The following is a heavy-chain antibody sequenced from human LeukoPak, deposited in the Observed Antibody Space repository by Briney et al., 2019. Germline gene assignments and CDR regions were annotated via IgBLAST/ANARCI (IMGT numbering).Heavy chain of an antibody. D-gene: IGHD2-2*02. J-gene: IGHJ6*03. CDR2: ISSSGSTI. CDR1: GFTFSSYE. V-gene: IGHV3-48*03. CDR3: ARGVPGYCSGTSCYKDYYYMDV. Sequence: GGSLRLSCAASGFTFSSYEMNWVRQAPGKGLEWVSYISSSGSTIYYADSVKGRFTISRDNAKNSLYVQMNSLRAEDTAGYYCARGVPGYCSGTSCYKDYYYMDVWGKGTTVTVSS.